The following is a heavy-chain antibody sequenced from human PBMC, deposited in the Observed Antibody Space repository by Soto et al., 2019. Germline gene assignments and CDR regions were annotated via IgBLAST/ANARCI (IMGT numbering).Heavy chain of an antibody. CDR3: VKVLALMADH. Sequence: QVQLVESGGGVVHPGRSLRLSCEASGFTFNSYGMYWVRQAPGKGLEWVSHILYDGSKKYYADSVKGRFTISRDNPKNAIYLQMDNMRPEDTAVYYCVKVLALMADHWGQGTLVIVSS. V-gene: IGHV3-30*18. CDR2: ILYDGSKK. CDR1: GFTFNSYG. J-gene: IGHJ4*02.